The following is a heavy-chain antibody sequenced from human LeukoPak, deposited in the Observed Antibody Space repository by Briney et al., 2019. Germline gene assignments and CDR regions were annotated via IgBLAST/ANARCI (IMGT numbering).Heavy chain of an antibody. D-gene: IGHD2-21*02. CDR2: ISYDGSNK. Sequence: PGGPLRLSCAASGFTFSSYAMHWVRQAPGKGLEWVAVISYDGSNKYYADSVKGRFTISRANSKNTLYLQMNSLRAEDTAVYYCARVACGGDCHLYYYGMDVWGQGTTVTVSS. CDR1: GFTFSSYA. J-gene: IGHJ6*02. V-gene: IGHV3-30-3*01. CDR3: ARVACGGDCHLYYYGMDV.